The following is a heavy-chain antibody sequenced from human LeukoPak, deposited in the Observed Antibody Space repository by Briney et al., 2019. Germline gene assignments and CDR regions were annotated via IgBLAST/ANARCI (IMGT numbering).Heavy chain of an antibody. Sequence: SETLALTCTVSGGSISSSSYYWGWVRQPPGRGLEWIGSIYYSGSTYYNPSLKSRVTISVDTSKNQFSLKLSSVTAADTAVYYCASRYHYDSSGYYGVRYYFDYWGQGTLVTVSS. D-gene: IGHD3-22*01. V-gene: IGHV4-39*01. CDR2: IYYSGST. CDR3: ASRYHYDSSGYYGVRYYFDY. CDR1: GGSISSSSYY. J-gene: IGHJ4*02.